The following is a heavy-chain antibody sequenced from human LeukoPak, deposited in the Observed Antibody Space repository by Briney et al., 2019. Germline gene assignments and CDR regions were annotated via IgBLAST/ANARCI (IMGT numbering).Heavy chain of an antibody. V-gene: IGHV3-15*01. CDR1: GFTFSNAW. J-gene: IGHJ4*02. CDR2: IKSKTEGGTT. CDR3: TTKNWAYYFGY. Sequence: PGGSLGLSCAASGFTFSNAWMSWVRQAPGKGLEWVGRIKSKTEGGTTDYAAPVKGRFTISRDDSKNTLYLQMNSLKTEDTAVYYCTTKNWAYYFGYWGQGTLVTVSS. D-gene: IGHD7-27*01.